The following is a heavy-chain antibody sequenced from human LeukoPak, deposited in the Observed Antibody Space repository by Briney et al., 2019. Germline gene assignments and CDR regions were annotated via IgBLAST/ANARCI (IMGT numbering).Heavy chain of an antibody. CDR1: GFTFSSYG. CDR3: ATYSSPDY. D-gene: IGHD6-13*01. V-gene: IGHV3-30*03. J-gene: IGHJ4*02. Sequence: GGSLRLSCAASGFTFSSYGMHWVRQAPGKGLEWVAVISYDGSNKYYTDSVKGRFTISRDNSKNTLYLQMNSLRVEDTAVYFCATYSSPDYWGQGTLVTVSS. CDR2: ISYDGSNK.